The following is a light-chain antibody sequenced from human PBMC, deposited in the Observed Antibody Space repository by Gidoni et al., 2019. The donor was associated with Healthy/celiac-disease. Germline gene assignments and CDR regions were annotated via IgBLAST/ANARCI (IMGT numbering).Light chain of an antibody. CDR1: QSVSSN. Sequence: EIVMTQSPATLSVSPGERATLSCRASQSVSSNLAWYQQKPGQAPRLRIYGASTRATGIPARFSGSGSGTEFTLTISSLQSEDFAVYYCQQYNNGRTFXQXTKLEIK. CDR2: GAS. J-gene: IGKJ2*01. V-gene: IGKV3-15*01. CDR3: QQYNNGRT.